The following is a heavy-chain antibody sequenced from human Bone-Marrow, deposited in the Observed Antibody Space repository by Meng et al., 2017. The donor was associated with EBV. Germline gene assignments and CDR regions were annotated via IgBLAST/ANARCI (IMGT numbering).Heavy chain of an antibody. CDR1: GGTFSSYA. CDR3: ARDSDILTGPGGY. Sequence: QGEVVQSGAEVQKPGSSVKVSCKASGGTFSSYAISWVRQAPGQGLEWMGGIIPIFGTANYAQKFQGRVTITADESTSTAYMELSSLRSEDTAVYYCARDSDILTGPGGYWGQGTLVTVSS. D-gene: IGHD3-9*01. J-gene: IGHJ4*02. CDR2: IIPIFGTA. V-gene: IGHV1-69*01.